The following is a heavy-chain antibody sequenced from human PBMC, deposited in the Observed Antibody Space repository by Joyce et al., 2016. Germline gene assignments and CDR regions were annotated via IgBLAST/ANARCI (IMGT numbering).Heavy chain of an antibody. CDR3: ARGGYYGPYYFDF. V-gene: IGHV1-2*02. J-gene: IGHJ4*02. D-gene: IGHD3-3*01. CDR1: GYTFTDYY. Sequence: QVQLVQSGAEVKKPGASVQVSCKASGYTFTDYYMHWGRQAPGQGLEWMGCINPNSGGTNYAQKLQGRVTMTRDTSVSTAYMELSRLRSDDTAVYYCARGGYYGPYYFDFWGQGTLVTVSS. CDR2: INPNSGGT.